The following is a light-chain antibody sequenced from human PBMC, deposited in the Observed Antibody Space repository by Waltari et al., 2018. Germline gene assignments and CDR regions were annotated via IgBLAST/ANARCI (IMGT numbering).Light chain of an antibody. V-gene: IGLV4-69*01. CDR1: RGYSSNV. Sequence: LVLTQSPSPSASLGASVKLTCTLRRGYSSNVIAWLQQQPGKGPRYLMKVNSDGRHRKGDDIPDRFLAAKSGTECQLTISSLQSEDDADYFCQTGGQGTWVFCGVTTLTVL. CDR2: VNSDGRH. CDR3: QTGGQGTWV. J-gene: IGLJ3*02.